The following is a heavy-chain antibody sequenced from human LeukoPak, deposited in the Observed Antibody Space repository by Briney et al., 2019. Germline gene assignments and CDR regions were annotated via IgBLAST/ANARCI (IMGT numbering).Heavy chain of an antibody. CDR2: IYYSGST. CDR1: GGSITSYY. Sequence: PSETLSLTCTVSGGSITSYYWSWIRQPPGKGLEWIGSIYYSGSTYYNPSLKSRVTISVDTSKNQFSLKLSSVTAADTAVYYCAREDYYGTNFDYWGQGTLVTVSS. J-gene: IGHJ4*02. CDR3: AREDYYGTNFDY. V-gene: IGHV4-59*12. D-gene: IGHD3-10*01.